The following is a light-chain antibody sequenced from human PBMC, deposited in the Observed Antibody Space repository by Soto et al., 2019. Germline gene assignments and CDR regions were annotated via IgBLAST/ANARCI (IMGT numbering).Light chain of an antibody. CDR1: SSDVGGYNY. V-gene: IGLV2-8*01. Sequence: QSVLTQPPSPSGSPGQSVTISCTGTSSDVGGYNYVSWYQQHPGKAPKVMIYEVSKRPSGVPDRFSGSKSGNTASLTVSGLQAEDEADYYCSSYAGSILVFGGGTKVTVL. J-gene: IGLJ2*01. CDR3: SSYAGSILV. CDR2: EVS.